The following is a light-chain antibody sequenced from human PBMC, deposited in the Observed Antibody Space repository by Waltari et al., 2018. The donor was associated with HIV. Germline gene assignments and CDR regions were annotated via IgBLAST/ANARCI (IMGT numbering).Light chain of an antibody. Sequence: QSVLTQPPSVSAAPGQRVTISCTGCSSNLGPGYAVLWYPQPPGTAPKLLVYDTINRPSGVPDRFSGSKSGISASLAITGLQAEDEANYYCQSYDNSLSAWVFGGGTKVTVL. CDR3: QSYDNSLSAWV. CDR2: DTI. CDR1: SSNLGPGYA. V-gene: IGLV1-40*01. J-gene: IGLJ3*02.